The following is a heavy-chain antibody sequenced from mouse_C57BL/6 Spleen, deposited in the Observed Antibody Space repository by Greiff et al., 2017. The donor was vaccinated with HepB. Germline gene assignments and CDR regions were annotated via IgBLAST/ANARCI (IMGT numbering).Heavy chain of an antibody. CDR3: ARHEEGLGRFAY. Sequence: VHLVESGAELVKPGASVKLSCKASGYTFTEYTIHWVKQRSGQGLEWIGWFYPGSGSIKYNEKFKDKATLTADKSSSTVYMELSRLTSEDSAVYFCARHEEGLGRFAYWGQGTLVTVSA. J-gene: IGHJ3*01. CDR1: GYTFTEYT. CDR2: FYPGSGSI. D-gene: IGHD4-1*01. V-gene: IGHV1-62-2*01.